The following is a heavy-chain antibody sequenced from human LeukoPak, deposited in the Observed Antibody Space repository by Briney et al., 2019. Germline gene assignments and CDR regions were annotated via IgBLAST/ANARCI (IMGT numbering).Heavy chain of an antibody. CDR1: GGSISSYY. J-gene: IGHJ4*02. Sequence: SETLSLTCTVSGGSISSYYWSWIRQPAGKGLEWIGRIYTSGSTNYNPSLKSRVTISVDTSKNQFSLKLSSVTAADTAVYYCARYCSSTSCYTSFDYWGQGTLVTVSS. D-gene: IGHD2-2*02. CDR3: ARYCSSTSCYTSFDY. V-gene: IGHV4-4*07. CDR2: IYTSGST.